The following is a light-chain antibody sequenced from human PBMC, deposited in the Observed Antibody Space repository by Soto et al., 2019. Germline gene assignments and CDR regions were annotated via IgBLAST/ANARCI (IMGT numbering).Light chain of an antibody. Sequence: QSVLAQPASVSGSPGQSITISCSGTDSDIVSYNYVSWYQQHPGKAPKLMIYDVTNRPSGISSRFSGSKSGNTASLTISDLQTDDEADYYCASYTAATTLGRVFGGGTQLTVL. J-gene: IGLJ3*02. CDR1: DSDIVSYNY. V-gene: IGLV2-14*03. CDR2: DVT. CDR3: ASYTAATTLGRV.